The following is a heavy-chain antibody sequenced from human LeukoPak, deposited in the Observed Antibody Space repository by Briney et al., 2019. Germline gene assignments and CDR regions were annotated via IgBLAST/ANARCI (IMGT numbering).Heavy chain of an antibody. J-gene: IGHJ5*02. V-gene: IGHV3-30-3*01. D-gene: IGHD2-8*01. CDR1: GFTFSSYA. CDR3: ARSLPYCTNGVCYTYWFDP. CDR2: ISYDGSNK. Sequence: GGSLRLSCAASGFTFSSYAMHWVRQAPGKGLEWVAVISYDGSNKYYADSVKGRFTISRDNSKNTLYLQMNSLRAEDTAVYYCARSLPYCTNGVCYTYWFDPWGQGTLVTVSS.